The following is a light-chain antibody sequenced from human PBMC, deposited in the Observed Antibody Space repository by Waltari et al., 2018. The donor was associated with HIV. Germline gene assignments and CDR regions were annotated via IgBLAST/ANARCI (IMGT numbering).Light chain of an antibody. CDR2: RVK. V-gene: IGLV2-14*01. J-gene: IGLJ1*01. CDR1: RSDIGAYNY. Sequence: QSALAQPASVSGSPGQSITFSCTGTRSDIGAYNYVSWYQKHPDKAPKVIIYRVKSRPSGVSVRFSGSKSGNTASLTISGLQAEDEADYYCSSYTTSNTYVFGRGTTVSVL. CDR3: SSYTTSNTYV.